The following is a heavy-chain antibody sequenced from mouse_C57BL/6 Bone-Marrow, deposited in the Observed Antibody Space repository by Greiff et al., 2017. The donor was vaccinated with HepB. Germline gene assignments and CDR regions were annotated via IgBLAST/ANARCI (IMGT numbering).Heavy chain of an antibody. CDR3: ARTGYSNYEAWFAY. J-gene: IGHJ3*01. CDR2: ISDGGSYT. V-gene: IGHV5-4*03. CDR1: GFTFSSYA. D-gene: IGHD2-5*01. Sequence: EVKLVESGGGLVKPGGSLKLSCAASGFTFSSYAMSWVRQTPEKRLEWVATISDGGSYTYYPDNVKGRFTISRDNAKNNLYLQMSHLKSEDTAMYYCARTGYSNYEAWFAYWGQGTLVTVSA.